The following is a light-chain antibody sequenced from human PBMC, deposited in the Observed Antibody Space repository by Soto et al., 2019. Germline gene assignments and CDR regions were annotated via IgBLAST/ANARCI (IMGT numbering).Light chain of an antibody. Sequence: QSALTQPASVSGSPGQSITISCTGTSSDVGGYDYVSWYQQHPGKAPKLMIYDVSNRPSGVSNRFSGSKSGNTASLTISGLQAEDEAAYYCSSYTRSSTLVVFGGGTKVTVL. CDR1: SSDVGGYDY. V-gene: IGLV2-14*03. CDR2: DVS. J-gene: IGLJ2*01. CDR3: SSYTRSSTLVV.